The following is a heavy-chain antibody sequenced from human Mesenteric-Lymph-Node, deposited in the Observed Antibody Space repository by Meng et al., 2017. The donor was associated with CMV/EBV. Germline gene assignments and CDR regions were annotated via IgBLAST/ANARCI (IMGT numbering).Heavy chain of an antibody. CDR3: ARVYGSGSYYNEGWFDP. Sequence: YSFTSYWFGWVRQMPGKGLEWMGIIYPGDSDTRYSPSFQGQVTISADKSISTAYLQWSSLKASDTAMYYCARVYGSGSYYNEGWFDPWGQGTLVTVSS. J-gene: IGHJ5*02. D-gene: IGHD3-10*01. CDR2: IYPGDSDT. V-gene: IGHV5-51*01. CDR1: YSFTSYW.